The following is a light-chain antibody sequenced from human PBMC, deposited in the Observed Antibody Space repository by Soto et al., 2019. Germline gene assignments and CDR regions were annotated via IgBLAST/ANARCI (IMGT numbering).Light chain of an antibody. CDR2: EVS. CDR3: SSYAGSSNV. CDR1: SSDVGGYNY. J-gene: IGLJ1*01. V-gene: IGLV2-14*01. Sequence: ALTQPASVSGSPGQSITISCTGTSSDVGGYNYVSWYQQHPGKAPKLLIYEVSNRPPGVSHRFSGSKSGNTASLTISGLQAEDEADYYCSSYAGSSNVFGTGTKVTVL.